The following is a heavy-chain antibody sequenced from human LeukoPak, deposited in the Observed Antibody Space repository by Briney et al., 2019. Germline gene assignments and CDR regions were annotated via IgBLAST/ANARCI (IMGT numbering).Heavy chain of an antibody. CDR1: GYSISSGYY. J-gene: IGHJ4*02. CDR3: ARYCSGGSCYSRAALDY. CDR2: IYHSGST. D-gene: IGHD2-15*01. V-gene: IGHV4-38-2*02. Sequence: SETLSLTCTVSGYSISSGYYWGWIRQPPGKGLEWIGSIYHSGSTYYNPSLKSRVTISVDTSKNQFSLKLSSVTAADTAVYYCARYCSGGSCYSRAALDYWGQGTLVTVSS.